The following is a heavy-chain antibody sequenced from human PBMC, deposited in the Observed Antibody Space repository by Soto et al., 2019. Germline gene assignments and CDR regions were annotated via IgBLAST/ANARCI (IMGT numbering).Heavy chain of an antibody. CDR1: GYSFDSYG. CDR2: ISANNGKA. J-gene: IGHJ4*02. V-gene: IGHV1-18*01. CDR3: ASGPGTSWHYYFDY. D-gene: IGHD2-2*01. Sequence: QIHLVQSGGEVRKPGASVKVSCKASGYSFDSYGITWVRQAPGQGLEWMGWISANNGKADFAQKFQGRLTVTIDKSTSSSDMELRSLRPNDTAVYYCASGPGTSWHYYFDYWGQGTQVTVLS.